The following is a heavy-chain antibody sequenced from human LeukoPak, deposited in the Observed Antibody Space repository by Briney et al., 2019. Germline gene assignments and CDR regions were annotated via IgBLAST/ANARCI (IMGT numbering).Heavy chain of an antibody. Sequence: SETLSLTCTVSGGSISSSSYYWGWIRQPPGKGLEWIGSIYYSGSTYYNPSLKSRVTISVDTSENQFSLKLSSVTAADTAVYYCARGAYSYAMTNWFDPWGQGTLVTVSS. V-gene: IGHV4-39*07. J-gene: IGHJ5*02. CDR1: GGSISSSSYY. CDR3: ARGAYSYAMTNWFDP. D-gene: IGHD2-8*01. CDR2: IYYSGST.